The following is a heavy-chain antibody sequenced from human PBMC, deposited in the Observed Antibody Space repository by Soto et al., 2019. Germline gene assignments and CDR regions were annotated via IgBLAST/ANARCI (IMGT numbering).Heavy chain of an antibody. CDR1: GYTLTELS. V-gene: IGHV1-24*01. CDR2: FDPEDGET. J-gene: IGHJ3*02. Sequence: ASVKVSCKVSGYTLTELSMHWVRQAPGKGLEWMGGFDPEDGETIYAQKFQGRVTMTEDTSTDTAYMVLSSLRSEDTAVYYCAVDYCSSTSCYGAFDIWGQGTMVTVSS. CDR3: AVDYCSSTSCYGAFDI. D-gene: IGHD2-2*01.